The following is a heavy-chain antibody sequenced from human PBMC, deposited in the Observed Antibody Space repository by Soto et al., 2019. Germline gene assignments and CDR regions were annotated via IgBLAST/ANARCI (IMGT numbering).Heavy chain of an antibody. V-gene: IGHV1-69*08. D-gene: IGHD6-13*01. Sequence: QVQLVQSGAEVKKPGSSVKVSCKASGGTFSSYTISWVRQAPGQGLEWMGRIIPILGIANYAQKFQGRVTITADTSTSTAYMELSSVRSEDTAVYDCARDGRSSSWFDYWGQGTLVTVSS. CDR3: ARDGRSSSWFDY. J-gene: IGHJ4*02. CDR2: IIPILGIA. CDR1: GGTFSSYT.